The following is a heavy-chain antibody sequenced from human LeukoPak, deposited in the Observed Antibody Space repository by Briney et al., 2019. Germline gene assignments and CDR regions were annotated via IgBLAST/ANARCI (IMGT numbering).Heavy chain of an antibody. CDR2: ISSSGSNK. Sequence: PGGSLRLSCAASGFTFSSYNMNWVRQAPGKGLEWVSYISSSGSNKYYADSLKGRFTISRDNAKNSLYLQMNSLKAEDTAVYYCARNWGYFDYWGQGTLVTVSS. V-gene: IGHV3-48*03. CDR3: ARNWGYFDY. D-gene: IGHD7-27*01. CDR1: GFTFSSYN. J-gene: IGHJ4*02.